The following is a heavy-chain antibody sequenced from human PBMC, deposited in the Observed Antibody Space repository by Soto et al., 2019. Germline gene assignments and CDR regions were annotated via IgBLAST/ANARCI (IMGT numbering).Heavy chain of an antibody. J-gene: IGHJ4*02. CDR3: ARGLAVAGFDY. D-gene: IGHD6-19*01. CDR2: IWYDGSNK. CDR1: GFTFSSYG. Sequence: GGSLRLSCAASGFTFSSYGMHWVRQAPGKGLEWVAVIWYDGSNKYYADSVKGRFTISRDNSKNTLYLQMNSLRAEDTAVYYCARGLAVAGFDYWGQATLVTVSS. V-gene: IGHV3-33*01.